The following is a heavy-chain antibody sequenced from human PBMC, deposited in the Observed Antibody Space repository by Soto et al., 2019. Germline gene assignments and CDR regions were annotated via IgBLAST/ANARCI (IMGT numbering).Heavy chain of an antibody. J-gene: IGHJ4*02. V-gene: IGHV3-9*01. D-gene: IGHD6-19*01. CDR3: EKDKYSSGWYDPADY. Sequence: EVQLVESGGGLVQPGRSLRLSSAASGFTFDDYAMHWVRQAPGKGLEWGSGISWNSGSIGYAVSVKGRFTISRDNAKNSLYLQMNSLRAEDTALYYCEKDKYSSGWYDPADYWGQGTLVTVSS. CDR1: GFTFDDYA. CDR2: ISWNSGSI.